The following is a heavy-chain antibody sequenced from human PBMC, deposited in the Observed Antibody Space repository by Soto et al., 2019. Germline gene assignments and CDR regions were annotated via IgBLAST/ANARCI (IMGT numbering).Heavy chain of an antibody. J-gene: IGHJ4*02. V-gene: IGHV1-2*02. Sequence: VKVSCKASGYTFTGYYMHWVRQAPGQGLEWMGWINPNSGGTNYAQKFQGRVTMTRDTSISTAYMELSRLRSDDTAVYYCARGVVDTAMVYYFDYWGQGTLVTVSS. D-gene: IGHD5-18*01. CDR2: INPNSGGT. CDR1: GYTFTGYY. CDR3: ARGVVDTAMVYYFDY.